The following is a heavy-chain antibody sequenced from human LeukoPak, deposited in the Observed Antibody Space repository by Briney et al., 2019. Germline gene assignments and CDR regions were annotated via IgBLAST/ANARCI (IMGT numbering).Heavy chain of an antibody. CDR2: IRYDGSNK. CDR3: GYGDYRAPNWFDP. CDR1: GFTFSSYG. Sequence: GGSLRLSCAASGFTFSSYGMHLVRQAPGKGLEWVAFIRYDGSNKYYADSVKGRFTISRDNSKNTLYLQMNSLRAEDTAVYYCGYGDYRAPNWFDPWGQGTLVTVSS. V-gene: IGHV3-30*02. J-gene: IGHJ5*02. D-gene: IGHD4-17*01.